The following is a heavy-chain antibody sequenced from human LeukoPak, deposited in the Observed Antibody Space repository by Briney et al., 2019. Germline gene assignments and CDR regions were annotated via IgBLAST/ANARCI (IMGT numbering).Heavy chain of an antibody. CDR2: IYYSGST. D-gene: IGHD1-1*01. CDR1: GGSISSSSYY. CDR3: ARHGIYLSPDDAFDI. V-gene: IGHV4-39*07. J-gene: IGHJ3*02. Sequence: PSETLSLTCTVSGGSISSSSYYWGWIRQPPGKGLEWIGRIYYSGSTYYNPSLKSRVTISVDTSKNQFSLKLSSVTAADTAVYYCARHGIYLSPDDAFDIWGQGTMVTVSS.